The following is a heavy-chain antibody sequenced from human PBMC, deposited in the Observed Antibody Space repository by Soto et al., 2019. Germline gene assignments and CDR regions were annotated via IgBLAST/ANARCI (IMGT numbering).Heavy chain of an antibody. CDR2: INSDGSST. D-gene: IGHD2-2*01. Sequence: EVSLRLSCAASGFTFSSYWMHWVRQAPGKGLVWVSRINSDGSSTSYADSVKGRFTISRDNAKNTLYLQMNSLRAEDTAVYYCARVAVSRVWDYWGQGTLVTVSS. CDR3: ARVAVSRVWDY. V-gene: IGHV3-74*01. CDR1: GFTFSSYW. J-gene: IGHJ4*02.